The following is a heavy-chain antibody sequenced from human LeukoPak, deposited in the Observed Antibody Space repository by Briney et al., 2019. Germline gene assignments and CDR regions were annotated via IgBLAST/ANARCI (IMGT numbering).Heavy chain of an antibody. V-gene: IGHV4-61*02. D-gene: IGHD6-13*01. CDR1: GGSIGSGSYY. Sequence: SQTLSLTCTVSGGSIGSGSYYWSWIRQPAGKGLEWIGRIYTSGSTNYNPSLKSRVTISVDTSKNRFSLKLTSVTAADTAVYYCAASHSSSWPFDYWGQGTLVTVSS. CDR2: IYTSGST. CDR3: AASHSSSWPFDY. J-gene: IGHJ4*02.